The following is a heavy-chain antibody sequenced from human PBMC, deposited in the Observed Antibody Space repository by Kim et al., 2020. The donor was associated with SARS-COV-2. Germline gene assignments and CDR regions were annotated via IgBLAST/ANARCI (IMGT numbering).Heavy chain of an antibody. Sequence: ASVKVSCKASGYTFTGYYMHWVRQAPGQGLEWMGWINPNSGGTNYAQKFQGRVTMTRDTSISTAYMELSRLRSDDTAVYYCARVIPYCSGGSCDIDYWGQGTLVTVSS. CDR3: ARVIPYCSGGSCDIDY. V-gene: IGHV1-2*02. J-gene: IGHJ4*02. CDR1: GYTFTGYY. CDR2: INPNSGGT. D-gene: IGHD2-15*01.